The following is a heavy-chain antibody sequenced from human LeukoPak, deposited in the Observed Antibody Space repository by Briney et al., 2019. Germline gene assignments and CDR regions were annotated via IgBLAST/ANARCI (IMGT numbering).Heavy chain of an antibody. V-gene: IGHV3-15*01. D-gene: IGHD3-22*01. Sequence: GGSLRLSCAASGFTFSNAWRSWVRQAPGKGLEWVGRIKSKTDGGTTDYAAPVKGRFTISRDDSKNTLYLQMNSLKTEDTAVYYCTTGDYYDSSGYYYEVDYWGQGTLVTVSS. CDR2: IKSKTDGGTT. J-gene: IGHJ4*02. CDR3: TTGDYYDSSGYYYEVDY. CDR1: GFTFSNAW.